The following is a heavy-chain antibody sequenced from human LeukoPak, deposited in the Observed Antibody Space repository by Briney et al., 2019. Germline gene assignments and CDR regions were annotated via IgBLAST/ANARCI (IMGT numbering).Heavy chain of an antibody. Sequence: GGSLRLSCAASGFTFSSCVMHWVRQAPGKGVEYLSAVSSNGGSTEYANSVKGRCTISSDNSKTTLYLTMDSLRAEEMASYYCARAYCGDDCALDYWGQGTLVTVSS. CDR2: VSSNGGST. CDR3: ARAYCGDDCALDY. CDR1: GFTFSSCV. J-gene: IGHJ4*02. V-gene: IGHV3-64*01. D-gene: IGHD2-21*02.